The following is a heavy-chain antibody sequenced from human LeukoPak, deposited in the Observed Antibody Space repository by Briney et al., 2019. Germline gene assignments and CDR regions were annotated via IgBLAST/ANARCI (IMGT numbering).Heavy chain of an antibody. V-gene: IGHV3-30*03. D-gene: IGHD3-9*01. Sequence: GGSLRLSCAASGFTFSSYGMHWVRQAPGKGLEWVAVISYDGSNKYYADSVKGRFTISRDNAKNSLYLQMNSLRAEDTAVYYCARPLHYDILTVDYWGQGTLVTVSS. CDR2: ISYDGSNK. CDR1: GFTFSSYG. CDR3: ARPLHYDILTVDY. J-gene: IGHJ4*02.